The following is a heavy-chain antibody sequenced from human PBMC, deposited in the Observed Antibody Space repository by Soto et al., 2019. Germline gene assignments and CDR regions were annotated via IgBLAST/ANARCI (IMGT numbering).Heavy chain of an antibody. J-gene: IGHJ4*02. CDR3: ARADLRYFDWLLYPNHFDY. V-gene: IGHV1-18*01. D-gene: IGHD3-9*01. CDR1: GYTFTSYG. Sequence: GQLVQSGAEVKKPGASVKVSCKASGYTFTSYGISWGRQAPGQGLEWMGWISAYNGNTNYAQKLQGRVTMTTDTSTSTAYMELRSLRSDDTAVYYCARADLRYFDWLLYPNHFDYWGQGTLVTVSS. CDR2: ISAYNGNT.